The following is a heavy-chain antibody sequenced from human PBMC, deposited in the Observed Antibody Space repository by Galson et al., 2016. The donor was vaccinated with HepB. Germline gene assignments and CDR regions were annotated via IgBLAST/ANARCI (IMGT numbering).Heavy chain of an antibody. V-gene: IGHV3-23*01. CDR3: AKEGSIFGLLITPFVN. Sequence: SLRLSCAASGFTLSNYAMNWVRQAPGEGLEWVSAISGFGGSTYYSDSVKGRFTISRASSNNTLYLPMDSLKAEDTAVYYCAKEGSIFGLLITPFVNWGPGTLVDVSS. CDR2: ISGFGGST. CDR1: GFTLSNYA. J-gene: IGHJ4*02. D-gene: IGHD3/OR15-3a*01.